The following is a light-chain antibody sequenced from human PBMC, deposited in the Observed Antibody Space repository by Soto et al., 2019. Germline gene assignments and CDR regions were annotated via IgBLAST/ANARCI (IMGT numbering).Light chain of an antibody. J-gene: IGKJ4*01. CDR1: QSVSSY. CDR3: QQYDSWPLT. CDR2: DAS. Sequence: EIVLTQSPATLSLSPGERATLSCRASQSVSSYLAWYQQRPGQAPRLLIYDASNRAPGIPARFSGSGSGTDFTLTISSLEPEDFAVYYCQQYDSWPLTFGGGTKVDIK. V-gene: IGKV3-11*01.